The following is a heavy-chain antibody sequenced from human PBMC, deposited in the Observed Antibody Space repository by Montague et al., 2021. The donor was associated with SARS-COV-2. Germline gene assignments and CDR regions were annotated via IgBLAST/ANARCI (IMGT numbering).Heavy chain of an antibody. CDR1: GGTISSYY. CDR2: ISYIGST. J-gene: IGHJ3*02. V-gene: IGHV4-59*01. CDR3: ARQGSDYCSSTSCYGAGHPFDI. Sequence: SETLSLTCTVSGGTISSYYYSWIRQPPGKALEWIGYISYIGSTDYNPFLKSRVTVPIDTSKNQFSLKLSSVTAADSAVYYCARQGSDYCSSTSCYGAGHPFDIWGQGTMVTVSS. D-gene: IGHD2-2*01.